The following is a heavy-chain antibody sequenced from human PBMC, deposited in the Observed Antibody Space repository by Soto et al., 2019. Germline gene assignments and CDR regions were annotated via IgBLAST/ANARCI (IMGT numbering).Heavy chain of an antibody. V-gene: IGHV3-73*01. CDR1: GFTFSGSA. J-gene: IGHJ6*02. Sequence: EVQLVESGGGLVQPGGSLKLSCAASGFTFSGSAMHWVRQASGKGLEWVGRIRSKANSYATAYAASVKGRFTISRDDSKNTAYLQMNSLKTEDTAVYYCTRLLGYSNPWGGMDVWGQGTTVTVSS. D-gene: IGHD4-4*01. CDR2: IRSKANSYAT. CDR3: TRLLGYSNPWGGMDV.